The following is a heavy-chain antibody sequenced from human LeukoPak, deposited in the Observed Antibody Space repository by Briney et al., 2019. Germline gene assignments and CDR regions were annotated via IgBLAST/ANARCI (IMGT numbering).Heavy chain of an antibody. J-gene: IGHJ4*02. Sequence: GGSLRLSCAASRFTFSSFGMHWVRQAPGKGLEWVAVIWYDASNKYYADSVKGRFTISRDNSKNTLYLQMNSLRDDDTAVYYCVRGVGVSRFNYLDSWGQGTLVIVSS. D-gene: IGHD6-13*01. CDR1: RFTFSSFG. CDR3: VRGVGVSRFNYLDS. CDR2: IWYDASNK. V-gene: IGHV3-33*01.